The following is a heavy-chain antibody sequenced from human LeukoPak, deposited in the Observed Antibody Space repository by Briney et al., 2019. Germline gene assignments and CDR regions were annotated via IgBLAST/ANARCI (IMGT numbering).Heavy chain of an antibody. D-gene: IGHD3-9*01. CDR2: ISGSGGRT. Sequence: GGSLRLSCAAYGFTFSSYAMSWVRQGPGKGLEWVSAISGSGGRTYYADSVKGRFTISRDNSKNTLDLQMNSLRAEDTAVYYCAKGYTYYDILTGYYRSYAFDIWGQGTMVTFSS. CDR3: AKGYTYYDILTGYYRSYAFDI. CDR1: GFTFSSYA. V-gene: IGHV3-23*01. J-gene: IGHJ3*02.